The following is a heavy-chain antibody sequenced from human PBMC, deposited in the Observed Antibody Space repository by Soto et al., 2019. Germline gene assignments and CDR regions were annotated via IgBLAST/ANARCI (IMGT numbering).Heavy chain of an antibody. CDR2: IFYTGTT. CDR3: ARHGPTPYCPFYYFGLDV. V-gene: IGHV4-39*01. J-gene: IGHJ6*02. Sequence: SETLSLTCTVSNDSITSSRHYWAWIRQAPGKGLEWIGTIFYTGTTYYNPSLASRVTLSVDTSKNQISLILNSVAVADSAIYFCARHGPTPYCPFYYFGLDVWGQGTTVTVSS. CDR1: NDSITSSRHY. D-gene: IGHD2-21*01.